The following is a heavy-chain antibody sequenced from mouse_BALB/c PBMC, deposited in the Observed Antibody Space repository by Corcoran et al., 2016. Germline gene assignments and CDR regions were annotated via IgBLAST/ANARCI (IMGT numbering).Heavy chain of an antibody. V-gene: IGHV9-3-1*01. CDR2: INTYTGET. J-gene: IGHJ4*01. Sequence: QIQLVQSGPELKKPGETVKISCKASGYTFTNYGMNWVKQAPGKGLKWMGWINTYTGETTYADDFKGRFAFSLETSASTAYLQINNLKNEDTATYFCARYGNYYAMDYWGQGTSVTVSS. D-gene: IGHD2-1*01. CDR1: GYTFTNYG. CDR3: ARYGNYYAMDY.